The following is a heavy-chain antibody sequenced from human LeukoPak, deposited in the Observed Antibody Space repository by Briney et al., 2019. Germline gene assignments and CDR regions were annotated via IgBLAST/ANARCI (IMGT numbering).Heavy chain of an antibody. J-gene: IGHJ4*02. V-gene: IGHV1-8*01. Sequence: ASVKVSCKASGYTFTSYDINWVRQATGQGLEWMGWMNPNSGNTGYAQKFQGRVTMTRNTSISTAYMELSSLRSEDTAVYYCARNRDYYDSSGYYSPIYYFDYWGQGTLVTVSS. CDR2: MNPNSGNT. D-gene: IGHD3-22*01. CDR1: GYTFTSYD. CDR3: ARNRDYYDSSGYYSPIYYFDY.